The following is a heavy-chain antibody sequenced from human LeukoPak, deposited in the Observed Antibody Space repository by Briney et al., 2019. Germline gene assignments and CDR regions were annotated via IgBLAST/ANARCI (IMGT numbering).Heavy chain of an antibody. V-gene: IGHV1-2*02. J-gene: IGHJ4*02. CDR2: INPNSGDT. CDR3: ARVVEGTSMIDY. D-gene: IGHD5-18*01. Sequence: ASVKVSCKASGYTFTGYFMHWVRQAPGQGLEWMGWINPNSGDTNYAQRFQGRVTMTRDTSISTADMELSRLRSDDTALYYCARVVEGTSMIDYWGQGTLVTVSS. CDR1: GYTFTGYF.